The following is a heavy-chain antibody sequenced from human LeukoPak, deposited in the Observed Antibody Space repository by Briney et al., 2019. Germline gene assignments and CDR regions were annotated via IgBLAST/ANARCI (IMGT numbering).Heavy chain of an antibody. J-gene: IGHJ4*02. Sequence: SETLSLTCSVSGGSISRSSYYWGWIRQPPGKGLEWIRSLYNTDSTYYNPSLRSRVTISEDTSKNQFFLRLSSVTAADTAVYYCARHPTLTSGGNFDYWGQGTLVTVSS. CDR1: GGSISRSSYY. D-gene: IGHD3-16*01. CDR2: LYNTDST. V-gene: IGHV4-39*01. CDR3: ARHPTLTSGGNFDY.